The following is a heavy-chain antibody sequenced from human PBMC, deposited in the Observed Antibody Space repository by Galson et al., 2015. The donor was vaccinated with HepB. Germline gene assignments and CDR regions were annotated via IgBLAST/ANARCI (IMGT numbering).Heavy chain of an antibody. CDR2: IIPIFGTA. D-gene: IGHD6-13*01. Sequence: SVKVSCKASRGTFSSYAISWVRQAPGQGLEWMGGIIPIFGTANYAQKFQGRVTITADESTSTAYMELSSLRSEDTAVYYCARGERDSSSFDPWGQGTLVTVSS. CDR1: RGTFSSYA. J-gene: IGHJ5*02. V-gene: IGHV1-69*13. CDR3: ARGERDSSSFDP.